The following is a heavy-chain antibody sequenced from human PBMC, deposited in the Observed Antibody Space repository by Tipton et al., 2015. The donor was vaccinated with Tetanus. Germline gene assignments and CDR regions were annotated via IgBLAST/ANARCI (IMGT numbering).Heavy chain of an antibody. CDR3: ARDETPYYYDSSGYYSY. CDR1: GFTFSSYS. V-gene: IGHV3-21*01. J-gene: IGHJ4*02. Sequence: FLRLSCAASGFTFSSYSMDWVRQAPGKGLEWVSSISSSSSYIYYADSVKGRFTISRDNAKNSLYLQMNSLRAEDTAVYYCARDETPYYYDSSGYYSYWGQGTLVTVSS. D-gene: IGHD3-22*01. CDR2: ISSSSSYI.